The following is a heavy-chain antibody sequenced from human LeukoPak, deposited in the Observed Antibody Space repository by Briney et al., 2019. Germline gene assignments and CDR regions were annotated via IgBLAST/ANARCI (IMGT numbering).Heavy chain of an antibody. J-gene: IGHJ3*02. CDR3: ARKAYYYDSSGYHDAFDI. D-gene: IGHD3-22*01. V-gene: IGHV4-34*01. CDR1: GGSFSGYY. CDR2: IKHSGST. Sequence: SETLSLTCAVYGGSFSGYYWSWIRQPPGKGREWIGEIKHSGSTNYNTSLKSRLTISVDTSKNKFSLKLSSVTAADTAVYYCARKAYYYDSSGYHDAFDIWGQGTMVTVSS.